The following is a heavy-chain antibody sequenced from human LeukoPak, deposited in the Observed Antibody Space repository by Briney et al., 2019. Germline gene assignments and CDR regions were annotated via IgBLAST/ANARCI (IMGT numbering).Heavy chain of an antibody. D-gene: IGHD6-13*01. Sequence: SETLSLTCAISDYSVTSAYYWGWIRQFPGKELEWIGSIFHGETTYYNPSLESRVTISVDPSKNQFSLRLTSVTAADTAVYYCARVGSSWYWDDYWGQGTLVTVSS. V-gene: IGHV4-38-2*01. CDR1: DYSVTSAYY. J-gene: IGHJ4*02. CDR3: ARVGSSWYWDDY. CDR2: IFHGETT.